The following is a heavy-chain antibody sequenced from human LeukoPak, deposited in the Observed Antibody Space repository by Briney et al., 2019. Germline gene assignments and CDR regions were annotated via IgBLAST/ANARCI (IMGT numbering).Heavy chain of an antibody. V-gene: IGHV5-51*01. CDR1: GYTFTSYG. CDR2: IYPGDSDT. Sequence: KVSCKASGYTFTSYGISWVRQAPGQGLEWMGIIYPGDSDTRYSPSFQGQVTISADKSINTAYLQWSSLKASDTAMYFCARQGSYFDYWGQGSLVTVSS. J-gene: IGHJ4*02. CDR3: ARQGSYFDY. D-gene: IGHD3-10*01.